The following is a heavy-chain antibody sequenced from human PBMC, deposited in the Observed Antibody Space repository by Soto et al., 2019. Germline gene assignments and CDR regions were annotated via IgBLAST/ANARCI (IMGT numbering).Heavy chain of an antibody. J-gene: IGHJ4*02. D-gene: IGHD1-1*01. CDR2: VSFDGSNK. CDR3: ERNQNGKKTTGGGRIAH. V-gene: IGHV3-30-3*01. Sequence: QVQLVESGGGVVQPGRSLRLSCAASGFTFSTHAMHWVRQAPGKGLECVAIVSFDGSNKYYADSVKGRFTNARDYSQNALYLQMRGMTPEDTAVYYTERNQNGKKTTGGGRIAHWGQGTLVTVSS. CDR1: GFTFSTHA.